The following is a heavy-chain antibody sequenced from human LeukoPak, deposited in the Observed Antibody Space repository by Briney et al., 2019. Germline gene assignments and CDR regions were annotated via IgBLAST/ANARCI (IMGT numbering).Heavy chain of an antibody. Sequence: GGSLRLSCEASGFAFSDYTMNWVRQAPGKGLEWVSHITSSSTIYFADSVKGRFTISRDNAKNSLFLQMNSLRDEDTAVYYCVREKRNGYNHYKPSYFDYWGQGTLVTVSS. CDR1: GFAFSDYT. V-gene: IGHV3-48*02. J-gene: IGHJ4*02. CDR3: VREKRNGYNHYKPSYFDY. CDR2: ITSSSTI. D-gene: IGHD5-12*01.